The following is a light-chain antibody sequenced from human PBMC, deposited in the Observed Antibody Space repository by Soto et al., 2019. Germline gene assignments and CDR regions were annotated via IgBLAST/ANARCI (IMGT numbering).Light chain of an antibody. CDR2: GNS. CDR3: QSYDSSLSGWV. J-gene: IGLJ3*02. Sequence: QSVLTQPPSVSGAPGQRVTISCTGSSSNIGAGYDVHWYQQLPGTAPKLLIYGNSNRPSVVPDRLSGSKSGTSASLAITGLQAEGEADYYCQSYDSSLSGWVFGGGTKLTVL. V-gene: IGLV1-40*01. CDR1: SSNIGAGYD.